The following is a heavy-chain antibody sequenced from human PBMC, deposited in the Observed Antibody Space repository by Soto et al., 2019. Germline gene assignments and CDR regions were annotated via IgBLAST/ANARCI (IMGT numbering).Heavy chain of an antibody. CDR3: ARLYGGNFDY. J-gene: IGHJ4*02. V-gene: IGHV4-59*01. D-gene: IGHD3-16*01. CDR2: IYYSGST. CDR1: GGAISSYY. Sequence: SDTLSLTCTVSGGAISSYYWSWIRQPPGKGLEWTGYIYYSGSTNYNPSLKSRVTISVDTSKNQFSLKLSSVTAADTAVYYCARLYGGNFDYWGQGTLVTVSS.